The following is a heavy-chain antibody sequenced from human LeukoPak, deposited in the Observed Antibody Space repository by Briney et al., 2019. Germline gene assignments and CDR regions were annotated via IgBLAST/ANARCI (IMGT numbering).Heavy chain of an antibody. V-gene: IGHV4-59*01. CDR1: GGSISSYY. J-gene: IGHJ4*02. CDR2: IYYGGST. Sequence: SETLSLTCTVSGGSISSYYWSWIRQPPGKGLEWIGYIYYGGSTNYTPSLKSRITISVDTSRNQFSLKLNSVTAADTAVYYCARSGRGSSAGFDYWGQGTLVTVSS. D-gene: IGHD3-10*01. CDR3: ARSGRGSSAGFDY.